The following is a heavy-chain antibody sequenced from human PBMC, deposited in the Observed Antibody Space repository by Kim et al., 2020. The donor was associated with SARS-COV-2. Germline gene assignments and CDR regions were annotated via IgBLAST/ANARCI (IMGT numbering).Heavy chain of an antibody. D-gene: IGHD3-10*01. V-gene: IGHV3-48*02. CDR1: GFTFSRNR. CDR2: ITADSTNK. CDR3: ARDWASGNYYYNYYGMDV. Sequence: GGSLRLSCAASGFTFSRNRMNWVRQAPGKGLEWVSHITADSTNKYYADPVKGPFTIARDNAKNSLYLQMNSLRDEDTAVYYCARDWASGNYYYNYYGMDVWGQGTTVTVSS. J-gene: IGHJ6*02.